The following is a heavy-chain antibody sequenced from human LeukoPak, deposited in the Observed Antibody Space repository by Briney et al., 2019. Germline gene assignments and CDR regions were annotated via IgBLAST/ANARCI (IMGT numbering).Heavy chain of an antibody. CDR1: GYTFTSYD. J-gene: IGHJ4*02. CDR2: MNPSSGNT. V-gene: IGHV1-8*03. CDR3: ALGVTGYFDY. D-gene: IGHD2-21*02. Sequence: ASVKVSCKASGYTFTSYDINWVRQATGQGLEWVGWMNPSSGNTGYAQKFQGRVTITRNTSISTAYMELSSLRSEDTAMYYCALGVTGYFDYWGQGTLVTVSS.